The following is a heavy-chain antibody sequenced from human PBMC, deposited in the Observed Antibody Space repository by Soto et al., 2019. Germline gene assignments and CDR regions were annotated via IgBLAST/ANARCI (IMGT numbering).Heavy chain of an antibody. D-gene: IGHD2-15*01. Sequence: PGGSPEPSCAASGFTFSDAWMSWVRQAPGKGLYCVGRIKSKSDGGTTEYAAPVRGRFTISRDDSKNTLYLQMNSLKTEDTAVYYCTTDLWRIAVVVGSTGYFNPWGQGTPVTVYS. CDR1: GFTFSDAW. J-gene: IGHJ5*02. V-gene: IGHV3-15*01. CDR3: TTDLWRIAVVVGSTGYFNP. CDR2: IKSKSDGGTT.